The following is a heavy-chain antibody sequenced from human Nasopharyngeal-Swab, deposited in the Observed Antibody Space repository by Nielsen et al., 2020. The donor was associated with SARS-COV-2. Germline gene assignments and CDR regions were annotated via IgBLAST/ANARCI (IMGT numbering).Heavy chain of an antibody. CDR3: ARFGATLYYFDY. D-gene: IGHD1-26*01. CDR2: IYTSGST. V-gene: IGHV4-61*02. J-gene: IGHJ4*02. Sequence: LRLSCTVSGGSISSGSYYWSWIRQPAGKGLEWIGSIYTSGSTNYNPSLKSRVTISVDTSKNQFSLKLRSVTAADTAVYYCARFGATLYYFDYWGQGTLVTVSS. CDR1: GGSISSGSYY.